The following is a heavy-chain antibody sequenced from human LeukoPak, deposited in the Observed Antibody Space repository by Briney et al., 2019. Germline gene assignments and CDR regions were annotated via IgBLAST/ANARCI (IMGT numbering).Heavy chain of an antibody. J-gene: IGHJ4*02. V-gene: IGHV4-38-2*02. CDR1: GYSISSGYY. CDR2: IYHSGST. Sequence: SETLSLTCTVSGYSISSGYYWGWIRQPPGKGLEWIGSIYHSGSTYYNPSLKSRVTISVDTSKNQFSLKLSSVTAADTAVYYCAIGEMATIEAFDYWGQGTLVTVSS. D-gene: IGHD5-24*01. CDR3: AIGEMATIEAFDY.